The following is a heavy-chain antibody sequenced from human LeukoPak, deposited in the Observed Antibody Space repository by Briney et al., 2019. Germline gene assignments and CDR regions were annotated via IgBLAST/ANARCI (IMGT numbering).Heavy chain of an antibody. Sequence: GASVKVSCKASGYTFTSYDINWMRQAPGQGLEWMGWMNPNSGNTGYAQKFQGRVTMTRNTSITTAYMELSSLTSEDTAVYYCTPRRTGKYYFDYWGQGTLVTASS. V-gene: IGHV1-8*01. CDR1: GYTFTSYD. D-gene: IGHD3-10*01. J-gene: IGHJ4*02. CDR2: MNPNSGNT. CDR3: TPRRTGKYYFDY.